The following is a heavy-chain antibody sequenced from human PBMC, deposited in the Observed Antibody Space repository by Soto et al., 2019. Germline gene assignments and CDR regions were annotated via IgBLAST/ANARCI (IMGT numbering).Heavy chain of an antibody. CDR3: ARRPVTYYFDY. V-gene: IGHV3-30-3*01. J-gene: IGHJ4*02. CDR2: ISYDGSNK. D-gene: IGHD4-17*01. CDR1: GFTFSNYA. Sequence: QVQLVESGGGVVQPGRSLRLSCAASGFTFSNYAMHWVRQAPGKGLEWVAVISYDGSNKYYADSVKGRFTISRDNSKNTLYLQMNSLRAEDTAVYYCARRPVTYYFDYWSQGTLVTVSS.